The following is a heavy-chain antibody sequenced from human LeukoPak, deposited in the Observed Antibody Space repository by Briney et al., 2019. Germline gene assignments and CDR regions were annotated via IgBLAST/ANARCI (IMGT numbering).Heavy chain of an antibody. D-gene: IGHD3-16*01. J-gene: IGHJ4*02. Sequence: QAGGSLRLSCAASEFTFNSYWMSWVRQAPGKGLEWVAIISYDGSNEYYADSVKGRFTISRDNSKNTLYLQMNSLRAEDTAVYYCARDHRGDGSLSLWGQGTLVTVSS. V-gene: IGHV3-30*14. CDR1: EFTFNSYW. CDR3: ARDHRGDGSLSL. CDR2: ISYDGSNE.